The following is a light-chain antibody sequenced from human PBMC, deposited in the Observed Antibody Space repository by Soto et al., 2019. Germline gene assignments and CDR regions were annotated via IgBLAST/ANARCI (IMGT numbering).Light chain of an antibody. CDR1: QSISSW. CDR2: DAS. CDR3: QQYNSYSLT. J-gene: IGKJ1*01. Sequence: DIPMTQSPSTLSASVEDRVTITCRASQSISSWLAWYQQKPGKAPKLLIYDASSLESGVPSRFSGSGSGTEFTLTISSLQPDDFATYYCQQYNSYSLTFGQGTKVDIK. V-gene: IGKV1-5*01.